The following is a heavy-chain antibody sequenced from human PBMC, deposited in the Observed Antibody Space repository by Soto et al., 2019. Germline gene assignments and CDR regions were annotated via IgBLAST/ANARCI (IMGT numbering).Heavy chain of an antibody. CDR1: GFSFSSYG. J-gene: IGHJ4*02. V-gene: IGHV3-33*01. Sequence: QVQLVESGGGVVQPGRSLRLSCAASGFSFSSYGRHWFRQAPGKGLEWVAVILDDGSDKDYTDAVKGRFTISRDNSKNTLYLEMNSLRAEDTAVYYCARDDDYGDNGLDYWGQGTLVTVSS. CDR2: ILDDGSDK. D-gene: IGHD4-17*01. CDR3: ARDDDYGDNGLDY.